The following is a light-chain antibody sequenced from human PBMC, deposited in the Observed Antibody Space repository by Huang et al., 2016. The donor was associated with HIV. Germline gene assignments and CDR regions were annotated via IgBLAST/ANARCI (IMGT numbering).Light chain of an antibody. J-gene: IGKJ1*01. CDR3: QQSYSTLSWT. CDR1: QNIRNH. Sequence: DIQMTQSPSSLSASVGDRVTITCRASQNIRNHLNWYQQKPGKAPKLLIYAASTLQSGVPSRFSGSGSGTDFTLTISSLQPEDFATYSCQQSYSTLSWTFGQGTKVEIK. CDR2: AAS. V-gene: IGKV1-39*01.